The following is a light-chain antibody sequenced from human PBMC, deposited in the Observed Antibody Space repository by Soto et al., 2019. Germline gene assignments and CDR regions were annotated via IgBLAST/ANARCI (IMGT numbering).Light chain of an antibody. CDR2: LESSGSY. J-gene: IGLJ3*02. V-gene: IGLV4-60*03. CDR3: EAWDGKARV. CDR1: SGHSSNI. Sequence: QSVLTQSPSASASLGSSVKLTCTLSSGHSSNIIAWHQQHPGKATRHLMKLESSGSYNKGSGVPDRFSGSSSGADRYRTISNLHSEDEADYYCEAWDGKARVVGGGTKLTVL.